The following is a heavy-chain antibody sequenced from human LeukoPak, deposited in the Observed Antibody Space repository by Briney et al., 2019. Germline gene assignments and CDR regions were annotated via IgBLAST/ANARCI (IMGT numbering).Heavy chain of an antibody. CDR3: ARDHRRGIAARVVRLGFDY. J-gene: IGHJ4*02. D-gene: IGHD6-6*01. CDR1: GGSISSGSYY. V-gene: IGHV4-61*02. CDR2: IYTSGST. Sequence: SETLSLTCTVSGGSISSGSYYWSWIRQPAGKGLEWIGRIYTSGSTNYNPSLKSRVTISVDTSKNQFSLKLNSVTAADTAVYYCARDHRRGIAARVVRLGFDYWGQGTLVTVSS.